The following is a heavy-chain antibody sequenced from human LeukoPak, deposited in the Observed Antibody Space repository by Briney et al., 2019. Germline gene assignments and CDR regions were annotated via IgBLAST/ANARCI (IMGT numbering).Heavy chain of an antibody. Sequence: PGGSLRLSCAASGFTVSSNYMTWVRQAPGKGLEWVSVVYSGGKTYYADSVKGRFTISRDNSNNMLFLQMNNLRAEVTAVYYCARELSSSVAGTSGVLDYWGQGTLVTVSS. J-gene: IGHJ4*02. V-gene: IGHV3-53*01. CDR2: VYSGGKT. CDR3: ARELSSSVAGTSGVLDY. D-gene: IGHD6-19*01. CDR1: GFTVSSNY.